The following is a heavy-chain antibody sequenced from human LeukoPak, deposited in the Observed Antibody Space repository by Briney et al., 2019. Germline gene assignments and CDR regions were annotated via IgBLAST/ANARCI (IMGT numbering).Heavy chain of an antibody. Sequence: SQTLSLTCAISGDSVSSKSVAWNWIRHSPSRGLEWLGRTYYRPKWYSGYAVSVKRRIIINPDTSKNQFPLQLNSVTSDDTAVYYCAELERGYWGQGTLVTVSS. D-gene: IGHD1-1*01. CDR2: TYYRPKWYS. CDR3: AELERGY. J-gene: IGHJ4*02. V-gene: IGHV6-1*01. CDR1: GDSVSSKSVA.